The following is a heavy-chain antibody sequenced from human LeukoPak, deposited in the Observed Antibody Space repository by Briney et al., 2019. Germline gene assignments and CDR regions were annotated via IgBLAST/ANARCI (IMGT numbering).Heavy chain of an antibody. V-gene: IGHV4-59*01. D-gene: IGHD6-6*01. J-gene: IGHJ4*02. CDR3: ARARLVYFDY. CDR2: IYYSGST. CDR1: GGSISSYY. Sequence: SETLSLTCAVSGGSISSYYWSWIRQPPGKGLEWIGYIYYSGSTNYNPSLKSRVTISLDTSKNQFSLKLSSVTAADTAVYYCARARLVYFDYWGQGTLVTVSS.